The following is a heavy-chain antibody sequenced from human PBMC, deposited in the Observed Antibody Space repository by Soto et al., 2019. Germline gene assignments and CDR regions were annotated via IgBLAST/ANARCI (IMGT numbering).Heavy chain of an antibody. V-gene: IGHV3-21*01. J-gene: IGHJ4*02. D-gene: IGHD4-17*01. CDR2: ISSSSSYI. CDR3: ATAFDYGDYVWLDY. Sequence: GGSLRISCAASGFPFSSYSMNWVRQAPGKGLEWVSSISSSSSYIYYADSVKGRFTISRDNAKNSLYLQMNSLRAEDTAAYYCATAFDYGDYVWLDYWGQGTLVTVSS. CDR1: GFPFSSYS.